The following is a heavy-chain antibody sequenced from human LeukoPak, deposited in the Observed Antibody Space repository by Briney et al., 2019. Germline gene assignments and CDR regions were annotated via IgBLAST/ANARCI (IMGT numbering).Heavy chain of an antibody. CDR3: ARSNFGGNVHFDY. CDR2: MNPNSGDA. V-gene: IGHV1-8*02. CDR1: GYSFTSYD. Sequence: GASAKVSCKASGYSFTSYDINWVRQATVQGLEWIGWMNPNSGDADYTQKFKGRVTFTRDTSTRTAYMEVNSLGSEDTAVYYCARSNFGGNVHFDYWGQGTLVTVSS. J-gene: IGHJ4*02. D-gene: IGHD4-23*01.